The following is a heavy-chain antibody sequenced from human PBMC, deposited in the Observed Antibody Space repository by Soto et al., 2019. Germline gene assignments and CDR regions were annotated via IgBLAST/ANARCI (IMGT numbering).Heavy chain of an antibody. CDR1: GFTFTSSA. D-gene: IGHD1-26*01. CDR2: IVVGSGNT. Sequence: SVKVSCKASGFTFTSSAVQWVRQARGQRLEWIGWIVVGSGNTNYAQKFQERVTITRDMSTSTAYMELSSLRSEDTAVYYCAASFQYSESLALYYFDYWGQGTLVTVSS. J-gene: IGHJ4*02. V-gene: IGHV1-58*01. CDR3: AASFQYSESLALYYFDY.